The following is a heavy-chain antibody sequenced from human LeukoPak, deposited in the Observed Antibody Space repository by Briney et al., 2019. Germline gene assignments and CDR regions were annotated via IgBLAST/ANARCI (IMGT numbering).Heavy chain of an antibody. D-gene: IGHD6-19*01. Sequence: GGSLRLSCAASGFTFSSYAMSWVRQAPGKGLEWVSAISGSGGSTYYEDSVKGRFTISRDNSKNTLYLQMNSLRAEDTAVYYCAKSSTYSSGLYFDYWGQGTLVTVSS. CDR2: ISGSGGST. J-gene: IGHJ4*02. CDR1: GFTFSSYA. CDR3: AKSSTYSSGLYFDY. V-gene: IGHV3-23*01.